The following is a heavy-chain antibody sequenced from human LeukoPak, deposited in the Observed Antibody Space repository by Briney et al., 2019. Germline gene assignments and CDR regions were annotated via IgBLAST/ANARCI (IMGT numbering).Heavy chain of an antibody. CDR3: ARALGAVAGPEDAFDI. D-gene: IGHD6-19*01. Sequence: GASVKVSCKTSGYTFTSYDINWVRQATGQGLEYMGWMNPNSGNTGYAKKFQGRVSITRNTSISTAYMELSSLRSEDTAVYYCARALGAVAGPEDAFDIWGQGTMVTVSS. V-gene: IGHV1-8*03. CDR2: MNPNSGNT. J-gene: IGHJ3*02. CDR1: GYTFTSYD.